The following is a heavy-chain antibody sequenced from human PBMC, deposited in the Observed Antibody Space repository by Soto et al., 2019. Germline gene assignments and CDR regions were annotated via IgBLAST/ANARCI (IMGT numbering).Heavy chain of an antibody. J-gene: IGHJ5*02. V-gene: IGHV3-23*01. CDR1: GFTFSSYA. CDR3: AKDSLPSLRVYAITNWFDP. D-gene: IGHD2-8*01. Sequence: PGGSLRLSCAASGFTFSSYAMSWVRQAPGKGLEWVSAISGSGGSTYYADSVKGRFTTSRDNSKNTLYLQMNSLRAEDTAVYYCAKDSLPSLRVYAITNWFDPWGQGTLVTVSS. CDR2: ISGSGGST.